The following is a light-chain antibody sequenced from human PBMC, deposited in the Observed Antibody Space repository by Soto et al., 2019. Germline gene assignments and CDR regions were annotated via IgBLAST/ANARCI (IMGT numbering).Light chain of an antibody. CDR3: QQYNTYPLT. CDR2: DAS. Sequence: DIQMTQSPSTLSASVRDRVTITCRSSRSISSWLAWYQQKPGKAPKLLIYDASSLESGVPSRFSGSGSGTEFTLTISSLQPDDFATYFCQQYNTYPLTFGQGTKVDI. J-gene: IGKJ1*01. CDR1: RSISSW. V-gene: IGKV1-5*01.